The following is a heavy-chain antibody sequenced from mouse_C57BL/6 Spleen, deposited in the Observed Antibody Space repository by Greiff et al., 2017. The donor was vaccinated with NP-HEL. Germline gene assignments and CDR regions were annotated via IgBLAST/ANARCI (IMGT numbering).Heavy chain of an antibody. J-gene: IGHJ1*03. Sequence: EVKLVESGGGLVQPGGSLSLSCAASGFTFTDYYMSWVRQPPGKALEWLGFIRNTANGYTTEYSASVKGRFTISRDNSQSILYLQMNALRAEDSATYYCARLAGGYFDVWGTGTTVTVSS. CDR3: ARLAGGYFDV. CDR1: GFTFTDYY. CDR2: IRNTANGYTT. V-gene: IGHV7-3*01.